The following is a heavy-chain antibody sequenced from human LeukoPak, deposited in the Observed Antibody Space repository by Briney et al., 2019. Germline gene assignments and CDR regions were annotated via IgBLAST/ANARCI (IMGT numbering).Heavy chain of an antibody. D-gene: IGHD2-21*01. Sequence: SETLSLTCTVSGGSIGTYYWSWIRQSPGKGLEWIGYIYVTGTRYNPYLQSRVTISVDRSRNQFFLKMSSVTAADTAVYYCARVPQLRPDAFDIWGQGTMVTVSS. CDR1: GGSIGTYY. V-gene: IGHV4-59*12. CDR3: ARVPQLRPDAFDI. CDR2: IYVTGT. J-gene: IGHJ3*02.